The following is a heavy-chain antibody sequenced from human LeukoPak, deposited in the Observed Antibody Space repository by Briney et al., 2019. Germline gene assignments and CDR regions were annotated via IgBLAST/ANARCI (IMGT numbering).Heavy chain of an antibody. CDR3: AKEIRSGYSGYGFGRVDY. CDR2: ISGSGGST. Sequence: PGGSLRLSCAASGFTFSSYGITWVRQAPGKGLEWVSSISGSGGSTYYADSVKGRFTISRDNSKNTLYLQMNSLRAEDTAVYYCAKEIRSGYSGYGFGRVDYWGQGTLVTVSS. V-gene: IGHV3-23*01. J-gene: IGHJ4*02. D-gene: IGHD5-12*01. CDR1: GFTFSSYG.